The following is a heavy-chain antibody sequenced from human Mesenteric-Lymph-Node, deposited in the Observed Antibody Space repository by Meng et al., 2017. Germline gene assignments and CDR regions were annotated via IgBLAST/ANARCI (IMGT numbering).Heavy chain of an antibody. CDR3: ARDWFGTIGAFDI. Sequence: GESLKISCAASGFSFSAYEMNWVRQAPGKGLEWIAYISSSGAVVYYVDAVKGRFTISRDNSKNTLYLQMNSLRAEDTAVYYCARDWFGTIGAFDIWGQGTMVTVSS. D-gene: IGHD2-8*01. CDR1: GFSFSAYE. J-gene: IGHJ3*02. V-gene: IGHV3-48*03. CDR2: ISSSGAVV.